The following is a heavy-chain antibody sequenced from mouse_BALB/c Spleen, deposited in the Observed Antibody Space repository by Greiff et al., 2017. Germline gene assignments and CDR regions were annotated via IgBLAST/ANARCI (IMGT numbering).Heavy chain of an antibody. CDR3: ARRRRYGNYDPFDY. D-gene: IGHD2-1*01. V-gene: IGHV1-4*02. J-gene: IGHJ2*01. CDR1: GYTFTSYT. Sequence: QVQLQQSAAELARPGASVKMSCKASGYTFTSYTMHWVKQRPGQGLEWIGYINPSSGYTEYNQKFKDKTTLTADKSSSTAYMQLSSLTSEDSAVYYCARRRRYGNYDPFDYWGQGTTLTVSS. CDR2: INPSSGYT.